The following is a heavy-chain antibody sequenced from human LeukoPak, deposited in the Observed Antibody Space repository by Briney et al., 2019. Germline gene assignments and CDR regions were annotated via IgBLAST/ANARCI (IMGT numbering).Heavy chain of an antibody. V-gene: IGHV4-61*02. CDR3: ASRAITVPMRDY. J-gene: IGHJ4*02. D-gene: IGHD5-12*01. CDR2: FYSSGST. Sequence: PSQTLSLTCTVSGGSITDSTYYWSWIRQPAGKGLEWIGRFYSSGSTNYNPSLKSRVSISADTSSNQFSLRLSSVTAADTAVYYCASRAITVPMRDYWGQGTLVTVSS. CDR1: GGSITDSTYY.